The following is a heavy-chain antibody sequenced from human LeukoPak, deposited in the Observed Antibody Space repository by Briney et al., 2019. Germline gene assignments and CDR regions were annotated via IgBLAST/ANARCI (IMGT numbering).Heavy chain of an antibody. CDR3: AREISGYSYGEYCFDY. V-gene: IGHV3-33*01. CDR2: IWYDGSNK. CDR1: GFTFSSYG. Sequence: GGSLRLSCAASGFTFSSYGMHWVRQAPGKGLEWVAVIWYDGSNKYYADSVKGRFTISRDNSKNTLYLQMNSLRAEDTAVYYCAREISGYSYGEYCFDYWGQGTLVTVSS. D-gene: IGHD5-18*01. J-gene: IGHJ4*02.